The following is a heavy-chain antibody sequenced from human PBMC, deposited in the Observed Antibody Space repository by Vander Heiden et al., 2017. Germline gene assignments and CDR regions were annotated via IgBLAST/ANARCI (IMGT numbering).Heavy chain of an antibody. D-gene: IGHD5-18*01. J-gene: IGHJ4*02. CDR2: IIPIFGTA. CDR1: GGTFSSYA. V-gene: IGHV1-69*06. Sequence: QVQLVQAGAAVKKPGSAVKVSCKASGGTFSSYAISWLRQAPGQGLEWMGGIIPIFGTANYAQKFQGRVTITADKSTSTAYMELRSLRSEDTAVYYCARGGYTAMPRGYWCQGTLVTVSS. CDR3: ARGGYTAMPRGY.